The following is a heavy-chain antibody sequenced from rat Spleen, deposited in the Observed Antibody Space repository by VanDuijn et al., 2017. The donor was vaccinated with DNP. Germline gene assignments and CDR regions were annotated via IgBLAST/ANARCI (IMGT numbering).Heavy chain of an antibody. D-gene: IGHD4-2*01. CDR3: ASPIVEGGD. V-gene: IGHV6-6*01. CDR2: IKAKSNNYAT. Sequence: EVQVLESGGGLVQPGNSLKLSCATSGFTFSTAWMYWYRQFPEKRLEWVARIKAKSNNYATDYIESVKGRFTISRDDSKSSIYLQMNNLREEDTAIYYCASPIVEGGDWGQGVMVTVSS. CDR1: GFTFSTAW. J-gene: IGHJ2*01.